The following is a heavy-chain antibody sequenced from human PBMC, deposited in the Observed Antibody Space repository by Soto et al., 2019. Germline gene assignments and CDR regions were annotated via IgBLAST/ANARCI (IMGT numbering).Heavy chain of an antibody. CDR1: GFTFSSYA. J-gene: IGHJ4*02. D-gene: IGHD3-10*01. V-gene: IGHV3-23*01. CDR2: ISHSGDNT. Sequence: DVQLLESGGGLVQPGGSLRLPCVASGFTFSSYAMTWVRQAPGKGLEWVSAISHSGDNTYYAESVKGRITISRDNSKNTLYLQINSLRAEDTAVYYCAKGAYGSGSYDYWGQGVLVTVSS. CDR3: AKGAYGSGSYDY.